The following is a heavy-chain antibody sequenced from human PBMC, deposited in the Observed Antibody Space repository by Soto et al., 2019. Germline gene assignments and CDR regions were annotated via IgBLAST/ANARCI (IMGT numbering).Heavy chain of an antibody. CDR1: GGTFSSYA. J-gene: IGHJ4*02. V-gene: IGHV1-69*01. D-gene: IGHD5-12*01. CDR3: ARAGSGDSGYDYNHDY. Sequence: QVQLVQSGAEVKKPGSSVKVSCKASGGTFSSYAISWVRQAPGQGLEWMGGIIPIFGTANYAQKFQGRVTITANEPTSTAYMELSSLRSEDTAVHYCARAGSGDSGYDYNHDYWGQGTLVTVSS. CDR2: IIPIFGTA.